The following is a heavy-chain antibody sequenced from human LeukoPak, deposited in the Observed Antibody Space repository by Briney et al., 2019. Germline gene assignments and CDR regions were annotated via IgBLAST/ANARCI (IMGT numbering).Heavy chain of an antibody. CDR2: ISAYNGNT. CDR3: ARDRIIAMAGTGIDY. CDR1: GYTFTSYG. V-gene: IGHV1-18*01. J-gene: IGHJ4*02. D-gene: IGHD6-19*01. Sequence: ASVKVSCKASGYTFTSYGISWVRQAPGQGLEWMGWISAYNGNTNYAQKLQGRVTMTTDTSTSTAYMELRSLRSDDTAVYYCARDRIIAMAGTGIDYWGQGTLVTVSS.